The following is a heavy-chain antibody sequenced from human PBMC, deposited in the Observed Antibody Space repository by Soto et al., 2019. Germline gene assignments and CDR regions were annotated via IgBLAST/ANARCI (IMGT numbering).Heavy chain of an antibody. J-gene: IGHJ5*02. CDR3: AKDGWSSDRGVIISWFDP. CDR2: ISYDGSNK. D-gene: IGHD3-10*01. Sequence: QVQLVESGGGVVQPGRSLRLSCAASGFTFSSYGMHWVRQAPGKGLEWVAVISYDGSNKYYADSVKGRFTISRDNSKNTLYLQMSSLRAEDTAVYYCAKDGWSSDRGVIISWFDPWGQGTLVTVSS. CDR1: GFTFSSYG. V-gene: IGHV3-30*18.